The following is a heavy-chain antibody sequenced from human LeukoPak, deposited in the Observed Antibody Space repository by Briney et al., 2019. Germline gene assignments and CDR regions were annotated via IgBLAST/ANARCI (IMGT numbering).Heavy chain of an antibody. CDR1: GGSISGGGYS. CDR2: IYDSGST. V-gene: IGHV4-30-2*01. J-gene: IGHJ4*02. CDR3: ARYGGSGTYFFDY. D-gene: IGHD3-10*01. Sequence: PSQTLSLTCAVSGGSISGGGYSWSWIRQPPGMNLEWIGYIYDSGSTYYKPSLRSRVTISIDRSKNQFSLKVNSVTAADTAVYYCARYGGSGTYFFDYWGQGTLVTVSS.